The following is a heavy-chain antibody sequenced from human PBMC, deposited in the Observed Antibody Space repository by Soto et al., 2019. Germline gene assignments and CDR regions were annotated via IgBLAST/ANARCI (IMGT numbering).Heavy chain of an antibody. D-gene: IGHD3-16*01. CDR3: ARGRFMITFVSVMAKGAFDN. V-gene: IGHV4-34*01. Sequence: SETLSLTCAVYGGSFSGYYWSWIRQPPGKGLEWIGEINHSGSTNYNPSLKSRVTISVDTSKNQFSLKLSSVTAADTAVYYCARGRFMITFVSVMAKGAFDNLCQGTLVTISS. CDR1: GGSFSGYY. CDR2: INHSGST. J-gene: IGHJ4*02.